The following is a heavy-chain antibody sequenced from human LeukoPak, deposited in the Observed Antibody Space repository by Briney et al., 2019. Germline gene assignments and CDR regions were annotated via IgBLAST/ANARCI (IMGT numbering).Heavy chain of an antibody. CDR3: ARRQQLVPWYFEL. J-gene: IGHJ2*01. Sequence: SETLSLTCTVSGGSISSYYWSWIRQPPGKGLEWIGYIYYSGSTNYNPSLKSRVTISVDTSKKQFSLKLSSVTAADTAVYYCARRQQLVPWYFELWGGGTLVTVSS. CDR2: IYYSGST. V-gene: IGHV4-59*01. D-gene: IGHD6-13*01. CDR1: GGSISSYY.